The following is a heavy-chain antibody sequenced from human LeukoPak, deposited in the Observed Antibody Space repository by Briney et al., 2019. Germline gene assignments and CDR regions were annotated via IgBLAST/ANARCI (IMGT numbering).Heavy chain of an antibody. CDR1: GGSISSSSYY. J-gene: IGHJ2*01. D-gene: IGHD5-18*01. Sequence: SETLSLTCTVSGGSISSSSYYWGWIRQPPGKGLEWIGSIYYSGSTYYNPSLKSRVTISVDTSKNQFSLKLSSVTAADTAVYYCARTVQLWSNAFDIWGRGTLVTVSS. CDR3: ARTVQLWSNAFDI. CDR2: IYYSGST. V-gene: IGHV4-39*01.